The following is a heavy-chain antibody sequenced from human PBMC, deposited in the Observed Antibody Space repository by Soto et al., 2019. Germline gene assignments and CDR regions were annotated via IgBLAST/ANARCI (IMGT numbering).Heavy chain of an antibody. CDR2: ISYDGSNK. V-gene: IGHV3-30*19. D-gene: IGHD1-26*01. Sequence: QVQLVESGGGVVQPGRSLRLSCAASGFTFSSYGMHWVRLAPGKGLEWVAVISYDGSNKYYADSVMGRFTISRDNSQNPLYLQMNSLRAEDTTVYYCARGAVGAYFDYWGQGTLVTVSS. CDR3: ARGAVGAYFDY. J-gene: IGHJ4*02. CDR1: GFTFSSYG.